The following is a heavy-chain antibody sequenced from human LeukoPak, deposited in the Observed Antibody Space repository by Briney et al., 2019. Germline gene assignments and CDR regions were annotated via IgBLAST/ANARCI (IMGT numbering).Heavy chain of an antibody. CDR3: ARALYGSGKLDY. CDR1: GGSISSSDYY. Sequence: SETLSLTCTVSGGSISSSDYYWVWIRQPPGKGLEWIGSVYYSGSTYYNPSLESRVTISVDTSKNQFSLKLSSVTAADTAVFYCARALYGSGKLDYWGQGTLVTVSS. J-gene: IGHJ4*02. CDR2: VYYSGST. V-gene: IGHV4-39*07. D-gene: IGHD3-10*01.